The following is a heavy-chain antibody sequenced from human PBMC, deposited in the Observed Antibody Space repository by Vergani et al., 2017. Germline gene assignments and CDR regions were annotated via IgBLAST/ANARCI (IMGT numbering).Heavy chain of an antibody. CDR3: ASLFPIAARPVRDY. CDR2: IYHSGST. CDR1: GGSISSGGYS. Sequence: QLQLQESGSGLVKPSQTLSLTCAVSGGSISSGGYSWSWIRQPPGKGLEWIGYIYHSGSTNYNPSLKSRVTISVDTSKNQFSLKLSSVTAADTAVYYCASLFPIAARPVRDYWGQGTLVTVSS. J-gene: IGHJ4*02. D-gene: IGHD6-6*01. V-gene: IGHV4-30-2*01.